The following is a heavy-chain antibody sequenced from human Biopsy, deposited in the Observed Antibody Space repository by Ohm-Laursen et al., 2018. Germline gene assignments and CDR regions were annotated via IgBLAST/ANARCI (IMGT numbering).Heavy chain of an antibody. CDR2: INQSGRT. J-gene: IGHJ4*02. CDR1: GKTFSDYY. D-gene: IGHD2-15*01. Sequence: PSQTLSLTCEVYGKTFSDYYWSWIHQPPGKGLEWIGQINQSGRTNYNPSLKSRVNISADKSNNQFSLKLTSVTSADTAVYFCGNEVHGRDYWGLGALVTVSS. CDR3: GNEVHGRDY. V-gene: IGHV4-34*08.